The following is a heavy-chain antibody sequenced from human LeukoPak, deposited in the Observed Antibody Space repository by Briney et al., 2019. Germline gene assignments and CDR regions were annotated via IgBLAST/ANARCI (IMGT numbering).Heavy chain of an antibody. D-gene: IGHD5-18*01. CDR2: IIPIVGIT. CDR3: ARAVQLWFRNYYYYGMDV. CDR1: GGTFSSYA. J-gene: IGHJ6*02. Sequence: SVKVSCKASGGTFSSYAISWVRQAPGQGPEWMGRIIPIVGITNYAQKLQGRVTITADKSTSTAYMELSSLRSEDTAVYYCARAVQLWFRNYYYYGMDVWGQGTTVTVSS. V-gene: IGHV1-69*04.